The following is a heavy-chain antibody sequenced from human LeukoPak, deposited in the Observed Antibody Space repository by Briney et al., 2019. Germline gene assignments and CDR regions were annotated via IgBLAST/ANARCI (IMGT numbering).Heavy chain of an antibody. CDR1: GGSISSGGYY. V-gene: IGHV4-30-2*01. J-gene: IGHJ3*02. Sequence: PSQTLSLTCTVSGGSISSGGYYWGWIRQPPGKGLEWIGYIYHSGSTYYNPSLKSRVTISVDRSKNQFSLKLSSVTAADTAVYYCARASPMAVTGVGAFDIWGQGTMVTVSS. CDR2: IYHSGST. CDR3: ARASPMAVTGVGAFDI. D-gene: IGHD4-11*01.